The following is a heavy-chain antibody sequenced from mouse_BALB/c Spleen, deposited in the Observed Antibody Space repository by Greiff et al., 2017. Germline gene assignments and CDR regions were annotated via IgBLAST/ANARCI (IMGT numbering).Heavy chain of an antibody. CDR2: ISSGGSYT. D-gene: IGHD2-14*01. CDR3: ATYYRYEVPAY. CDR1: GFTFSSYA. Sequence: EVQVVESGGGLVKPGGSLKLSCAASGFTFSSYAMSWVRQSPETRLEWVAEISSGGSYTYYPDTVTGRFTISRDNAKNTLYLEMSSLRSEDTAMYYCATYYRYEVPAYWGQGTLVTVSA. J-gene: IGHJ3*01. V-gene: IGHV5-9-4*01.